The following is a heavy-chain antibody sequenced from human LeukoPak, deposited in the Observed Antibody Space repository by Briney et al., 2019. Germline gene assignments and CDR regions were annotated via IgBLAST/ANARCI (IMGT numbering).Heavy chain of an antibody. CDR3: ARGGYYGSGNDFRFDP. J-gene: IGHJ5*02. CDR2: IYYSGST. CDR1: GGSISSYY. V-gene: IGHV4-59*01. Sequence: PSETLSLTCTVSGGSISSYYWSWIRQPPGKGLEWIGYIYYSGSTNYNPSLKSRVTISVETFKNQFSLKLKSVTAADTAVYYCARGGYYGSGNDFRFDPWGQGTLVTVSS. D-gene: IGHD3-10*01.